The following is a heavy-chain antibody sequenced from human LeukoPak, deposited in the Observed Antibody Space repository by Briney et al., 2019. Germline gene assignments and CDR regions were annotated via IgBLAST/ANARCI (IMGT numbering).Heavy chain of an antibody. J-gene: IGHJ4*02. CDR2: ISGSGGST. CDR3: AKGRCSSSSCQWTFDY. D-gene: IGHD2-15*01. V-gene: IGHV3-23*01. Sequence: GGSLRLSCAASGFTFSSYAMSWVRQAPGKGLEWVSAISGSGGSTYYADSVKGRFTIPRDNSKNTLYLQMDSLRAEDTAEYYCAKGRCSSSSCQWTFDYWGQGTLVTVSS. CDR1: GFTFSSYA.